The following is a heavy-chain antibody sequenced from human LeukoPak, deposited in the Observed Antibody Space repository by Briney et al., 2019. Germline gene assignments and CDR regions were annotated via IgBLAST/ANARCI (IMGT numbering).Heavy chain of an antibody. CDR1: GFTFISYW. Sequence: QPGGSLRLSCAASGFTFISYWMSWVRQAPGKGLEGVANIKQDGSEKYYVDSVKGRFTISRDNAKNSLYLQMNSLRAEDTAVYYCARDRPEVPVVVVPAAIDTPGGYMDVWGKGTTVTVSS. D-gene: IGHD2-2*01. V-gene: IGHV3-7*01. CDR3: ARDRPEVPVVVVPAAIDTPGGYMDV. J-gene: IGHJ6*03. CDR2: IKQDGSEK.